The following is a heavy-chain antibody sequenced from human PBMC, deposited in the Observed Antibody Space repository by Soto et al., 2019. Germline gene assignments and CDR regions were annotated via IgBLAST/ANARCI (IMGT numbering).Heavy chain of an antibody. CDR3: ARGAPLDIVVVPAAIDVYGMDV. CDR2: ISSSSSYI. D-gene: IGHD2-2*02. J-gene: IGHJ6*02. V-gene: IGHV3-21*01. CDR1: GFTFSSYS. Sequence: GGSLRLSCAASGFTFSSYSMNWVRQAPGKGLEWVSSISSSSSYIYYADSVKGRFTISRDNAKNSLYLQMNSLRAEDTAVYYCARGAPLDIVVVPAAIDVYGMDVWGQGTTVTVSS.